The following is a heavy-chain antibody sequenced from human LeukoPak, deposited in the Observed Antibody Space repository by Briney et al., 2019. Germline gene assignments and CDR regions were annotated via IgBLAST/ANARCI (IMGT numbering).Heavy chain of an antibody. D-gene: IGHD2-15*01. J-gene: IGHJ4*02. CDR2: ITAGGRST. CDR1: GFTFSGYG. V-gene: IGHV3-23*01. Sequence: PGGSLRFSCAASGFTFSGYGMSWARQTPGKGLEWVSVITAGGRSTYYADSVKGRFTISRDTSKNMLFLQMNSLRAEDTALYYCAAGAPNFRSGGDYWGQGTPVTVSS. CDR3: AAGAPNFRSGGDY.